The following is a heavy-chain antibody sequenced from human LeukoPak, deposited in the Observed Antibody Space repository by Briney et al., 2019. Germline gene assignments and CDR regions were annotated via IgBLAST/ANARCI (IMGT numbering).Heavy chain of an antibody. D-gene: IGHD3-22*01. CDR3: ARSDDYDSSGYDY. Sequence: ASVKVSCKASGYTFTGYYMHWVRQAPGQGLEWMGWINPNSGGTNYTQKFQGRVTMTRYTSISTAYMELSRPRSDDTAVYSCARSDDYDSSGYDYWGQGTLVTVSS. J-gene: IGHJ4*02. V-gene: IGHV1-2*02. CDR1: GYTFTGYY. CDR2: INPNSGGT.